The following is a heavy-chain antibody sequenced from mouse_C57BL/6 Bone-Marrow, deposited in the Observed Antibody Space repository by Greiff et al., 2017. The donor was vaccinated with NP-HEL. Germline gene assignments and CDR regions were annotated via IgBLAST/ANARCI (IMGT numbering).Heavy chain of an antibody. Sequence: EVMLVESGGGLVQPGGSLKLSCAASGFTFSDYYMYWVRQTPEKRLEWVAYISNGGGSTYYPDTVKGRFTISRDNAKNTLYLQMSRLKSEDTAMYYCARHTFYYGSIWYFDVWGTGTTVTVSS. CDR1: GFTFSDYY. V-gene: IGHV5-12*01. J-gene: IGHJ1*03. CDR2: ISNGGGST. D-gene: IGHD1-1*01. CDR3: ARHTFYYGSIWYFDV.